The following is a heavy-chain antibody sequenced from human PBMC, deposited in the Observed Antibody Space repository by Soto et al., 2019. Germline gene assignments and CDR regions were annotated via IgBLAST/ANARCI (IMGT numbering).Heavy chain of an antibody. Sequence: QVQLVQSGAEVKKPGSSVKVSCKASGGTFSSYAISWVRQAPGQGLEWMGGIIPIFGTANYAQKFQGRVTITADESTSTGYMELSSVRSEDTAVYYCASGVEMATILHYYYGMDVLGQGTTVTGSS. CDR3: ASGVEMATILHYYYGMDV. J-gene: IGHJ6*02. D-gene: IGHD5-12*01. CDR2: IIPIFGTA. V-gene: IGHV1-69*01. CDR1: GGTFSSYA.